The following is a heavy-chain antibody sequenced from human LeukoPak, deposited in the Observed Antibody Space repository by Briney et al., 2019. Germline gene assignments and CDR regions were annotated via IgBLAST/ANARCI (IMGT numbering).Heavy chain of an antibody. D-gene: IGHD2/OR15-2a*01. V-gene: IGHV1-46*02. J-gene: IGHJ4*02. Sequence: ASVKVSCTASVYTFNSNYMHWVRQAPGQGLEWMGIIHPSGGNTNYAQKFQGRVAMTRDTSTSTAYMELSSLRSEDTAIYYCTSDCNSTSCQGPCFDNWGQGTLVTVSS. CDR3: TSDCNSTSCQGPCFDN. CDR2: IHPSGGNT. CDR1: VYTFNSNY.